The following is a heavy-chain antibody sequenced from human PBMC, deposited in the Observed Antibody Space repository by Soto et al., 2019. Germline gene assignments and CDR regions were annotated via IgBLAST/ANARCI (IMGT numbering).Heavy chain of an antibody. Sequence: EVELVESGGGLVQPGGSLRLSCVASGFTFSDYAMNWVRQAPGKGLEWVSWFGITGKSGDYADSVKGRFTISRDNSKNTLSLQMNSLRAEDTAVYFCTKALYCSSTSCYSGGDTFHIWGQGTMVTVS. CDR1: GFTFSDYA. J-gene: IGHJ3*02. V-gene: IGHV3-23*04. CDR3: TKALYCSSTSCYSGGDTFHI. CDR2: FGITGKSG. D-gene: IGHD2-2*01.